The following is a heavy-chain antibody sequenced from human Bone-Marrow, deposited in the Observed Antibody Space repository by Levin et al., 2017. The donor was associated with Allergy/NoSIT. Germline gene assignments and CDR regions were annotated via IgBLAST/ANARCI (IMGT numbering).Heavy chain of an antibody. Sequence: SETLSLTCNVSGSSFSSGFHWGWIRQPPGKGLEWVGSIYHNGNTNYNPSLKSRVTVSLDTSKNQFSLRLSSVTAADSALYYCARVVGVMIPAAIDYWGQGTLVTVSS. D-gene: IGHD2-15*01. CDR3: ARVVGVMIPAAIDY. V-gene: IGHV4-38-2*02. J-gene: IGHJ4*02. CDR2: IYHNGNT. CDR1: GSSFSSGFH.